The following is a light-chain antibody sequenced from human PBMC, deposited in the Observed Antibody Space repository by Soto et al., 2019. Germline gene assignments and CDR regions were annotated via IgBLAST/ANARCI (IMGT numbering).Light chain of an antibody. CDR1: QSISSW. CDR2: RAS. V-gene: IGKV1-5*03. Sequence: DIKMTQSPSTLSASLGGRVTITCRASQSISSWLAWYQQKPGKAPKLLIYRASNLQSGVPARFSGRGSGTDFTLTISSLQPDDFANYYCQQYSSSSTFGQGTKVEMK. CDR3: QQYSSSST. J-gene: IGKJ1*01.